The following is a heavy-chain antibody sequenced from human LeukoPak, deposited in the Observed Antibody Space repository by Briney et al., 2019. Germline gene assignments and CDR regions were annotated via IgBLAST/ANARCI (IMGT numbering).Heavy chain of an antibody. J-gene: IGHJ3*02. CDR1: GFTFSSYW. D-gene: IGHD6-19*01. Sequence: GGSLRLSCAASGFTFSSYWMSWVRQAPGKGLEWVANIKQDGSEKYYVDSVKGRFTISRDNAKNSLYLQMNSLRVEDTAVYYCAREGEQWLVDAFDIWGQGTMVTVSS. CDR2: IKQDGSEK. CDR3: AREGEQWLVDAFDI. V-gene: IGHV3-7*01.